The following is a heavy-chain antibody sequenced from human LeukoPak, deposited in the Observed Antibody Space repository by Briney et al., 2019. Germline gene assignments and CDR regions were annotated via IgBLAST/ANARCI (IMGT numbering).Heavy chain of an antibody. V-gene: IGHV4-39*01. CDR1: GGSINSTIHH. J-gene: IGHJ5*01. CDR3: ASQHNGFDS. CDR2: IYYLGGT. D-gene: IGHD1-14*01. Sequence: SETLSLTCTVSGGSINSTIHHWGWIRQPPGKGLEWIGSIYYLGGTPYNPSLKSRVTIYVDMSKNQFSLTVNSVTAEDTAVYYCASQHNGFDSWGQGTLVTVSS.